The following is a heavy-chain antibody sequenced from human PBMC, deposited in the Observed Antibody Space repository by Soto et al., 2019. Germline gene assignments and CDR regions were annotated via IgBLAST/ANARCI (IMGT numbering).Heavy chain of an antibody. CDR3: ARELTTVTTSVDAFDI. V-gene: IGHV3-30-3*01. CDR2: ISYDGSNK. J-gene: IGHJ3*02. D-gene: IGHD4-17*01. CDR1: GFTFSSYA. Sequence: GGSLRLSCAASGFTFSSYAMHWVRQAPGKGLEWVAVISYDGSNKYYADSVKGRFTISRDNSKNTLYLQMNSLRAEDTAVYYCARELTTVTTSVDAFDIWGQGTMVTVSS.